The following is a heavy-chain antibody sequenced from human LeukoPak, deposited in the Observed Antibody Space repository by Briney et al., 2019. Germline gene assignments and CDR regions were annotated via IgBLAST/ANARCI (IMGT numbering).Heavy chain of an antibody. D-gene: IGHD2-15*01. V-gene: IGHV3-21*01. Sequence: GGSLRLSCVASGFPFRSFSMNWVRQAPGKGLEWVSSISSSSTYIYYADSVKGRFTISRDNAKNSLHLRMNSLRVEDTAVYHCAKSMGGWYAFDIWGQGTMVTVSS. CDR3: AKSMGGWYAFDI. CDR1: GFPFRSFS. J-gene: IGHJ3*02. CDR2: ISSSSTYI.